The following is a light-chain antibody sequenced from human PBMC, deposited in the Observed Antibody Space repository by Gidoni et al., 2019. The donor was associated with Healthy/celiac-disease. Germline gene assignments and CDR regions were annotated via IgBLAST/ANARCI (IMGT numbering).Light chain of an antibody. V-gene: IGKV1-39*01. CDR3: QQSYSTWT. Sequence: DSQMTQSPSSLSASVGDRVTITCRASQSISSYLNWYQQKPGKAPKLLIYAASSLQSGVPSRFSGIGSGTDFTLTISSLQPEDFATYYCQQSYSTWTFXQXTKVEIK. J-gene: IGKJ1*01. CDR1: QSISSY. CDR2: AAS.